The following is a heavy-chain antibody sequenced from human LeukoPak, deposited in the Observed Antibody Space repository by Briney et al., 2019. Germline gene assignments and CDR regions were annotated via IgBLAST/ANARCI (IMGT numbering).Heavy chain of an antibody. CDR3: ARRALSLGGTPGNWFES. Sequence: SVKVSCKFSGGSFTSYGINWVRQVPGQGLEWMGAIIPILGTADYAQEFQGRVTITADGSTTTGYMDLSRLTSEDTAVYYCARRALSLGGTPGNWFESWGQGTLVTVSS. D-gene: IGHD1-20*01. CDR1: GGSFTSYG. CDR2: IIPILGTA. J-gene: IGHJ5*01. V-gene: IGHV1-69*13.